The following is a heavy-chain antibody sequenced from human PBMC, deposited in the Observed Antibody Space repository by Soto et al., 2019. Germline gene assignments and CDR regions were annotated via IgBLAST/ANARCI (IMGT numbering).Heavy chain of an antibody. CDR1: GFTFDDYA. V-gene: IGHV3-9*01. J-gene: IGHJ6*02. CDR3: AKDLVGNTGYDSFSGYYVMDV. CDR2: ISWNSGSI. D-gene: IGHD5-12*01. Sequence: SLRLSCAASGFTFDDYAMHWVRQAPGKGLEWVSGISWNSGSIGYADSVKGRFTISRDNAKNSLYLQMNSLRAEDTAWYYCAKDLVGNTGYDSFSGYYVMDVWGQGTTVTVSS.